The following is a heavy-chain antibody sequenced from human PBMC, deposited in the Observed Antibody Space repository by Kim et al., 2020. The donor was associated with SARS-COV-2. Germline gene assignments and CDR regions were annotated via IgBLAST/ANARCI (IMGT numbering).Heavy chain of an antibody. CDR2: INHSGST. Sequence: SETLSLTCAVYGGSFSGYYWSWIRQPPGKGLEWIGEINHSGSTNYNPSPKSRVTISVDTSKNQFPLKLSSVTAADTAVYYCARGRGYSSSWKTYYYYGMDVWGQGTTVTVSS. J-gene: IGHJ6*02. D-gene: IGHD6-13*01. CDR3: ARGRGYSSSWKTYYYYGMDV. V-gene: IGHV4-34*01. CDR1: GGSFSGYY.